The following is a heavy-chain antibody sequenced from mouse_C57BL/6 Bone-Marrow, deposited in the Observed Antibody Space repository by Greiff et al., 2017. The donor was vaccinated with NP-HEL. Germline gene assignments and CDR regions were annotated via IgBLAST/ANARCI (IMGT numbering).Heavy chain of an antibody. CDR3: ARHGITTVVAPFAY. CDR1: GFTFSDYY. Sequence: VQLKESGGGLVQPGGSLKLSCAASGFTFSDYYMYWVRQTPEKRLEWVAYISNGGGSTYYPDTVKGRFTISRDNAKNTLYLQMSRLKSEDTAMYYCARHGITTVVAPFAYWGQGTLVTVSA. V-gene: IGHV5-12*01. CDR2: ISNGGGST. J-gene: IGHJ3*01. D-gene: IGHD1-1*01.